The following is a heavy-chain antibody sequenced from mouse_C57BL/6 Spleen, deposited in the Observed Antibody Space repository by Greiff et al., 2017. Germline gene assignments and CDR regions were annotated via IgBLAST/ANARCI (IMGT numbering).Heavy chain of an antibody. CDR2: INPNNGGT. Sequence: EVQLQQSGPELVKPGASVKISCKASGYTFTDYYMNWVKQSHGKSLEWIGDINPNNGGTSYNQKFKGKATLTVDKSSSTAYMELRSLTSEDSAVYYCARSLIRGYYAMDYWGQGTSVTVSS. CDR3: ARSLIRGYYAMDY. V-gene: IGHV1-26*01. CDR1: GYTFTDYY. D-gene: IGHD1-1*01. J-gene: IGHJ4*01.